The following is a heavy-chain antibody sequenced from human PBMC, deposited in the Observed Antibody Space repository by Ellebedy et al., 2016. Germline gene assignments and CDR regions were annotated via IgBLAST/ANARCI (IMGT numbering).Heavy chain of an antibody. D-gene: IGHD3-10*01. CDR3: ARRGSTIMVRGVISWFDP. V-gene: IGHV1-8*01. J-gene: IGHJ5*02. CDR1: GYTFTSYD. CDR2: MNPNSGNT. Sequence: ASVKVSCKASGYTFTSYDINWVRQATGQGLEWMGWMNPNSGNTGYAQKFQGRVTMTRNTSISTAYMELSSLRSEDTAVYYCARRGSTIMVRGVISWFDPWGQGTLVTVSS.